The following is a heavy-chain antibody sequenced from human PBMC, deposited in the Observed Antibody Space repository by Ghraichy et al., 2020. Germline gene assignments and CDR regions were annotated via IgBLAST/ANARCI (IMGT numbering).Heavy chain of an antibody. CDR3: ARGGSHLGYSGSNGMDV. CDR1: GGSFSGYY. D-gene: IGHD1-26*01. CDR2: INHSGST. J-gene: IGHJ6*02. V-gene: IGHV4-34*01. Sequence: SETLSLTCAVYGGSFSGYYWSWIRQPPGKGLEWIGEINHSGSTNYNPSLKSRVTISVDTSKNQFSLKLSSVTAADTAVYYCARGGSHLGYSGSNGMDVWGQGTTVTVSS.